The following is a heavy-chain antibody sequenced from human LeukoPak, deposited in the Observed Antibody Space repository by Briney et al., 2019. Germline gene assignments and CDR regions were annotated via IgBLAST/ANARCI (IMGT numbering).Heavy chain of an antibody. CDR3: ARDQPYTDV. Sequence: PSETLSLTCTVSGYSISSGYYWGWIRQPPGKGLEWIGSICHSGSTYYNPSLKSRVTISVDTSKNQFSLKLSSVTAADTAVYYCARDQPYTDVWGKGTTVTVSS. CDR2: ICHSGST. CDR1: GYSISSGYY. J-gene: IGHJ6*03. V-gene: IGHV4-38-2*02.